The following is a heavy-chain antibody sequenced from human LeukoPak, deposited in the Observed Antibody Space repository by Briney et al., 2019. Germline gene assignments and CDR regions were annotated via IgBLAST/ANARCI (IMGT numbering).Heavy chain of an antibody. Sequence: GGSLRLSCAASGFPFNNRAMHWVRQAPGKGLEWVAVISYDGTNKYYTDSVKGRFTVSRDNSKNTLYLQMNSLRAEDTAVYYCARDCCGEWYFFDLWGQGTLVTVSS. J-gene: IGHJ4*02. CDR1: GFPFNNRA. D-gene: IGHD3-10*01. CDR3: ARDCCGEWYFFDL. V-gene: IGHV3-30-3*01. CDR2: ISYDGTNK.